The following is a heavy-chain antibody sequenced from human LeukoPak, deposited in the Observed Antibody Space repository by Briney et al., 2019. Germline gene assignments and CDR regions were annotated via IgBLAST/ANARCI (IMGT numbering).Heavy chain of an antibody. Sequence: SETLSLTCTVSGGSISSGCYYWSWIRQPAGKGLEWIGRIYTSGSTNYNASLKSRGTISLDTSKKQFSLKLSSVTAADTAVYYCARENSRYYFDYWGQRTLVTVSS. CDR2: IYTSGST. V-gene: IGHV4-61*02. CDR1: GGSISSGCYY. J-gene: IGHJ4*02. CDR3: ARENSRYYFDY. D-gene: IGHD4-23*01.